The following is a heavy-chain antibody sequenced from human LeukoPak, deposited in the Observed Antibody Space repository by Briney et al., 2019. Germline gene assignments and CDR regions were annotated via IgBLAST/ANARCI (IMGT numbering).Heavy chain of an antibody. CDR3: ARELNYFDF. CDR2: INPNNGGT. CDR1: GYIFTGYY. V-gene: IGHV1-2*02. J-gene: IGHJ4*02. Sequence: ASVKVSCKASGYIFTGYYFHWVRQAPGQGLEWMGWINPNNGGTNYAQKFQGRVTMTRDTSITTTYMELSRLISDDTAIYYCARELNYFDFWGQGTLLTVSP.